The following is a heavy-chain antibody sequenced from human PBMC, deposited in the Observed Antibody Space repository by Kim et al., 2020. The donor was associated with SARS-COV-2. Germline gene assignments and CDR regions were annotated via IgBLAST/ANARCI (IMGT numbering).Heavy chain of an antibody. CDR2: ISPDGSQR. V-gene: IGHV3-7*01. D-gene: IGHD2-8*02. CDR1: GFSLSNFW. CDR3: VRDWPGGGNRPCDY. Sequence: GGSLRLSCAASGFSLSNFWMTWVRQVPGKGLEWVSYISPDGSQRSYVGSVEGRFTISRDNAKNSLYLQMNGLRAEDTALYYCVRDWPGGGNRPCDYWGQGALVTVSS. J-gene: IGHJ4*02.